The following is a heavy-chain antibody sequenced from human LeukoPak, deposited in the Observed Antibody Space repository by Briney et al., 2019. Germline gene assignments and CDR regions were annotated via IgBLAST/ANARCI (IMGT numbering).Heavy chain of an antibody. Sequence: LPGGSLRLSCAAFAFTFSNYWMSWGRQAPGKGLEWVANIKEDGSEINYVDSVKGRFTISRDNAKNSLYLQMNSLRVDDTAVYYCARDRGYSTFDYWGQGTLVTVSS. CDR1: AFTFSNYW. D-gene: IGHD4-23*01. CDR2: IKEDGSEI. V-gene: IGHV3-7*01. J-gene: IGHJ4*02. CDR3: ARDRGYSTFDY.